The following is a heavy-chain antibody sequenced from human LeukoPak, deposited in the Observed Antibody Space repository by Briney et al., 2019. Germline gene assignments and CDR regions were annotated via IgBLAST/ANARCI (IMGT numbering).Heavy chain of an antibody. CDR1: GGSISSSNW. CDR3: AATYYDFWSGYRNFDY. D-gene: IGHD3-3*01. CDR2: IYHSGST. Sequence: SETLSLTCAVSGGSISSSNWWSWVRQPPGKGLEWIGEIYHSGSTNYNPSLKSRVTISVDKSKNQFSLKLSSVTAADTAVYYCAATYYDFWSGYRNFDYWGQGTLVTVSS. V-gene: IGHV4-4*02. J-gene: IGHJ4*02.